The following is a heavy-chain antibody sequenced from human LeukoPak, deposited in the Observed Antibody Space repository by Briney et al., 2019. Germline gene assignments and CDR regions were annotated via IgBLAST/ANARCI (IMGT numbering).Heavy chain of an antibody. CDR3: ARDITIPLGAFDI. V-gene: IGHV3-21*01. J-gene: IGHJ3*02. Sequence: GGSLRLSCAASGFTFSSYSMNWVRQAPGKGLEWVSSISSSSSYIYYADSVKGRFTISRDNAKNSLYLQMNSLRAEDTAVYYCARDITIPLGAFDIWGQGTMVTVSS. CDR2: ISSSSSYI. D-gene: IGHD3-3*01. CDR1: GFTFSSYS.